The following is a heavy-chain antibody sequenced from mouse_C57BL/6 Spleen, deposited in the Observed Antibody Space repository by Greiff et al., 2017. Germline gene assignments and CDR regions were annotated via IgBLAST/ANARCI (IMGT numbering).Heavy chain of an antibody. CDR3: AGHGRYGNYSFGY. D-gene: IGHD2-10*02. J-gene: IGHJ3*01. CDR2: ISSGGSYT. Sequence: EVQLVESGGDLVKPGGSLKLSCAASGFTFSSYGMSWVRQTPDKRLEWVATISSGGSYTYYPDSVKGRFTISRDNATNTLYLQMSSLTSEDTAMXYYAGHGRYGNYSFGYWGQGTLVTVSA. V-gene: IGHV5-6*01. CDR1: GFTFSSYG.